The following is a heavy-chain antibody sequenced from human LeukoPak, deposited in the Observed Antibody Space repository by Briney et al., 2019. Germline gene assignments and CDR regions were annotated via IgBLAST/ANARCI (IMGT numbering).Heavy chain of an antibody. Sequence: PGGSLRLSCAASGFTFDNYAMSWVRQTPGKGLEWVSGIGGSGDDTSYADSVKGRFTVSRDNSKNTLYLQMNSLRAEDTAVYYCAKDLGVSSPRLIDYWGQGTLVTVSS. CDR2: IGGSGDDT. V-gene: IGHV3-23*01. CDR3: AKDLGVSSPRLIDY. CDR1: GFTFDNYA. J-gene: IGHJ4*02. D-gene: IGHD6-6*01.